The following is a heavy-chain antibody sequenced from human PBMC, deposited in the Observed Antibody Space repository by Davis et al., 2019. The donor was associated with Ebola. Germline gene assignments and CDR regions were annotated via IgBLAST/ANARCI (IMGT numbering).Heavy chain of an antibody. CDR2: TSYDGRTQ. D-gene: IGHD2-15*01. CDR1: GFTFSTYG. J-gene: IGHJ4*02. Sequence: LKISCAASGFTFSTYGIHWVRQAPGKGLEGVSATSYDGRTQFYADAVKGRFTVSRDNSKNTLYLEMNSLRDEDTAVYYCAGGGDCSGGSCYPDSWGQGTLVTVSS. V-gene: IGHV3-30*04. CDR3: AGGGDCSGGSCYPDS.